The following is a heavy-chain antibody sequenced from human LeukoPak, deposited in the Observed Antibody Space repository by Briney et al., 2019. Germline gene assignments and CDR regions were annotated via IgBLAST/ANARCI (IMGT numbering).Heavy chain of an antibody. V-gene: IGHV3-30*19. CDR2: ISYDGSNK. Sequence: PGRSLRLTCAASGFSFGGYGMHWVRQAPGKGLEWVAVISYDGSNKYYADSVKGRFTISRDNSKNTLYLQMNSLRAEDTAVYYCARRAVEMATYSASDYWGQGILVTVSS. D-gene: IGHD5-24*01. CDR1: GFSFGGYG. J-gene: IGHJ4*02. CDR3: ARRAVEMATYSASDY.